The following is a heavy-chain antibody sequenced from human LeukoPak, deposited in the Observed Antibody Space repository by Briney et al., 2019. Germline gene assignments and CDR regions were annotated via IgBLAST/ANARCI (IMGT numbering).Heavy chain of an antibody. CDR3: ARPTVTTSYWYFDL. Sequence: ASVKVSCKASGYTFIDYYMHWVRQAPGQGLGWMGIINPNDGSKNFAQKFQGRVTMTRDTSTSTVYMEVSGLRSEDTAVYYCARPTVTTSYWYFDLWGGGTLVTVSS. J-gene: IGHJ2*01. D-gene: IGHD4-17*01. V-gene: IGHV1-46*01. CDR1: GYTFIDYY. CDR2: INPNDGSK.